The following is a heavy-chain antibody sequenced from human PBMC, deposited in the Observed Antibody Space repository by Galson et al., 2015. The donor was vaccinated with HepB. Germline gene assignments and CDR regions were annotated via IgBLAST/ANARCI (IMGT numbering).Heavy chain of an antibody. V-gene: IGHV3-53*01. Sequence: SLRLSCAASGFTVSSNYMSWVRQAPGKGLEWVSVIYSGGSTYYADSVKGRFTISRDNSKNTLYLQMNSLRAEDTAVYYCARDRGRILGYGDYTEDWYFDLWGRGTLVTVSS. CDR3: ARDRGRILGYGDYTEDWYFDL. J-gene: IGHJ2*01. CDR1: GFTVSSNY. CDR2: IYSGGST. D-gene: IGHD4-17*01.